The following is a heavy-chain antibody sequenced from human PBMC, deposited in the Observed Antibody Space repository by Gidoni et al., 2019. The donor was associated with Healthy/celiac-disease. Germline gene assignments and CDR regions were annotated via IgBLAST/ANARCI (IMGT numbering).Heavy chain of an antibody. Sequence: QVQLQQWGAGLLKPSEPLSLTCAVYGGSFSGYYWSWIRQPPGKGLAWSGEINHSGSTNYNPSLKSRVTISVDTSKNQFSLKLSSVTAADTAVDYCARGRKLLIAAAGILKAQAFDIWGQGTMVTVSS. V-gene: IGHV4-34*01. CDR1: GGSFSGYY. CDR2: INHSGST. D-gene: IGHD6-13*01. CDR3: ARGRKLLIAAAGILKAQAFDI. J-gene: IGHJ3*02.